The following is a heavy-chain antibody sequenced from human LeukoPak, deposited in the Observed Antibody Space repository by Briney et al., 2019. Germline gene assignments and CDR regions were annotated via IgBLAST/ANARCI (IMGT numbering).Heavy chain of an antibody. Sequence: GGSLRLSCAASGFTFSNYALSWVRQAPGKGLEWVSSVTASGGSAYYADSVRGRSTISRDNSKSTLYLQMNNLRADDTAVYYCAKDVSDTTYNYFDRWGQGTLVTVSS. CDR1: GFTFSNYA. CDR3: AKDVSDTTYNYFDR. V-gene: IGHV3-23*01. D-gene: IGHD1-14*01. CDR2: VTASGGSA. J-gene: IGHJ5*02.